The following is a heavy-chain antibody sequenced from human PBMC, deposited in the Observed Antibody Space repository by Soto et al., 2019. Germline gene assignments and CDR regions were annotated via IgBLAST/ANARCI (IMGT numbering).Heavy chain of an antibody. Sequence: QVHLAQSGAEVKKPGASVKVSCQASGYAFTTYGITWVRQAPGQGLEWMGWISAHNGNTNYAQKLQGRVTVTRDTSTSTAYMELRSLRSDDTAVYYCARGRDGDYWGQGALVTVSS. CDR1: GYAFTTYG. CDR2: ISAHNGNT. D-gene: IGHD6-6*01. CDR3: ARGRDGDY. J-gene: IGHJ4*02. V-gene: IGHV1-18*01.